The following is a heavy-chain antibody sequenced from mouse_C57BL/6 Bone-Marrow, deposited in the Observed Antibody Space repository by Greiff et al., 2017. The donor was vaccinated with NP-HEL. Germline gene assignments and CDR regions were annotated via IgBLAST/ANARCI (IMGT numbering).Heavy chain of an antibody. J-gene: IGHJ2*01. CDR3: ARRGFITSLSYYFDY. CDR1: GYTFTSYG. Sequence: QVQLQQSGAELARPGASVKLSFKASGYTFTSYGISWVKQRTGQGLEWIGEIYPRSGNTYYNEKFKGKATLTADKSSSTAYMELRSLTSEDSAVYFCARRGFITSLSYYFDYWGQGTTLTVSS. V-gene: IGHV1-81*01. CDR2: IYPRSGNT. D-gene: IGHD1-1*01.